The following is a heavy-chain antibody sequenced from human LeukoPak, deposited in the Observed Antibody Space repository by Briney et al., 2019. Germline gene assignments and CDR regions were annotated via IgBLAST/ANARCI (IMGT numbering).Heavy chain of an antibody. CDR1: GFTVSTKY. V-gene: IGHV3-53*01. CDR2: IYSGEST. Sequence: GGSLTLSCAASGFTVSTKYMSWVRQAPRKGLEWVSIIYSGESTYYAESVKGRFIVSRDNSKNTLYLQMNSLRVDDTAVYSCARVGDHYHWYFDLWGRGTLVTVSS. D-gene: IGHD3-10*01. J-gene: IGHJ2*01. CDR3: ARVGDHYHWYFDL.